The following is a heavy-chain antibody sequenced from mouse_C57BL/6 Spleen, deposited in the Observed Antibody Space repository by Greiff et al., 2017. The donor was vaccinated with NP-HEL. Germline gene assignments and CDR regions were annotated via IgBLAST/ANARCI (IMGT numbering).Heavy chain of an antibody. J-gene: IGHJ1*03. V-gene: IGHV5-4*01. CDR3: ARDQDYYGSRGWYFDV. CDR2: ISDGGSYT. Sequence: DVMLVESGGGLVKPGGSLKLSCAASGFTFSSYAMSWVRQTPEKRLEWVATISDGGSYTYYPDNVKGRFTISRDNAKNNLYLQMSHLKSEDTAMYYCARDQDYYGSRGWYFDVWGTGTTVTVSS. CDR1: GFTFSSYA. D-gene: IGHD1-1*01.